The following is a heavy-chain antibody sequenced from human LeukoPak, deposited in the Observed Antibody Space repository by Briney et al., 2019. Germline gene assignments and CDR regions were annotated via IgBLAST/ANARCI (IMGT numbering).Heavy chain of an antibody. CDR1: GGTFSSYA. CDR3: ATGGDEYSSSSGYFQH. CDR2: IIPIFGTA. Sequence: GSSVKVSCKASGGTFSSYAINWVRQAPGQGLEWMGGIIPIFGTANYAQKFQGRVTITADESTSTAYMELSSLRSEDTAVYYCATGGDEYSSSSGYFQHWGQGTLVTVSS. V-gene: IGHV1-69*01. J-gene: IGHJ1*01. D-gene: IGHD6-6*01.